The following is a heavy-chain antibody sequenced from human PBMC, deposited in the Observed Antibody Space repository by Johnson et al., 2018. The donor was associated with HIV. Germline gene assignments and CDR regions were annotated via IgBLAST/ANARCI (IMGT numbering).Heavy chain of an antibody. Sequence: EQLVESGGGLVQPGGSLRLSCAASGFKFDDYGMSWVRQVPGKGLEWVSVIYSGGSTYYADSVKGRFTISRDNSKNTLYLQMNSLRAEDTAGYYCARAGSSSDDAFDIWGQGTMVTVSS. J-gene: IGHJ3*02. CDR2: IYSGGST. CDR3: ARAGSSSDDAFDI. V-gene: IGHV3-66*01. CDR1: GFKFDDYG. D-gene: IGHD6-6*01.